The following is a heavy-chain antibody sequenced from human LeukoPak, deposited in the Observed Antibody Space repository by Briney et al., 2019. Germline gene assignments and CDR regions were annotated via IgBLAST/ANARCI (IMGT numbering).Heavy chain of an antibody. CDR1: GFTFSSYA. V-gene: IGHV3-64*01. Sequence: GGSLRLPCAASGFTFSSYAMHWVRQAPGKGLEYVSGISSNEGSTYYASSLKARFTISRDNSKNTLFLQMGSLRAEDMAVYYCATNSTTGTSGAFDIWGQGTMVTVSS. CDR3: ATNSTTGTSGAFDI. J-gene: IGHJ3*02. D-gene: IGHD1-1*01. CDR2: ISSNEGST.